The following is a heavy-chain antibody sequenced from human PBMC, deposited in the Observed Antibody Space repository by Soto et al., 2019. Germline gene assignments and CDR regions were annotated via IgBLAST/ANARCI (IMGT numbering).Heavy chain of an antibody. V-gene: IGHV3-48*01. J-gene: IGHJ4*02. D-gene: IGHD2-15*01. CDR3: ARGVVGESSD. CDR1: GFTFSSYS. CDR2: ISSSSSTI. Sequence: EMQLVESGGGLVQPGGSLRLSCAASGFTFSSYSMNWVRQAPGKGLEWVSYISSSSSTIYYADSVKGRFTISRDNAKNSLYLQMNSLRAEDTAVYYCARGVVGESSDWGQGTLVTVSS.